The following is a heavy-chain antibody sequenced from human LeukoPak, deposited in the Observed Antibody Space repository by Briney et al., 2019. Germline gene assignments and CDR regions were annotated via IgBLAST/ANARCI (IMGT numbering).Heavy chain of an antibody. CDR2: IIPIFGTA. V-gene: IGHV1-69*05. Sequence: SVKVSCKASGGTFSSYAISWVRQAPGQGLEWMGGIIPIFGTANYAQKFQGRVTITTDESTSTAYMELSSLRSEDTAVYYCALSLHKIYGSGSYHFDYWGQGTLVTVSS. J-gene: IGHJ4*02. D-gene: IGHD3-10*01. CDR3: ALSLHKIYGSGSYHFDY. CDR1: GGTFSSYA.